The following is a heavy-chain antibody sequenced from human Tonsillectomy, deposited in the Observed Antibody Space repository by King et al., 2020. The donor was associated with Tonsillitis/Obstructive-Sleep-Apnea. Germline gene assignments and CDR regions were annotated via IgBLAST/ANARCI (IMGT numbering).Heavy chain of an antibody. V-gene: IGHV5-10-1*01. CDR3: ARRRLGSTDDFDI. CDR1: GYSFTNYW. D-gene: IGHD5/OR15-5a*01. J-gene: IGHJ3*02. CDR2: IDPSDSYT. Sequence: QLVQSGAEVKKPGESLRISCKGSGYSFTNYWITWVRQMPGKGLEWMGRIDPSDSYTNFSPSFQGHVTISADKSISTAYVQGSSLKASDTATYYCARRRLGSTDDFDIWGQGTMVTVSS.